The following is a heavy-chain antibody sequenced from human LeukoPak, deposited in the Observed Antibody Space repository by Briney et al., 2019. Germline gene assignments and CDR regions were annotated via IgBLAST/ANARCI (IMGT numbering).Heavy chain of an antibody. V-gene: IGHV1-18*01. CDR2: VSIYSDNT. CDR1: GYSFTDYD. Sequence: ASVKVSCKASGYSFTDYDFSWVRQAPGQGLEWLGWVSIYSDNTDYAREFQDRITMTTDISTSTAYMELKSLTSDDTAVYFCARTGHYQFDSWGQGTLVTVSS. CDR3: ARTGHYQFDS. D-gene: IGHD3-9*01. J-gene: IGHJ4*02.